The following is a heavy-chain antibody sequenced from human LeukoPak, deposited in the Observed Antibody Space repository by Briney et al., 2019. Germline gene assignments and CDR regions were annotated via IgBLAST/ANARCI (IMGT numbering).Heavy chain of an antibody. CDR1: GGSFSGYY. CDR3: ARGENYYYYGMDV. J-gene: IGHJ6*02. CDR2: INHSGST. Sequence: PSETLSLTCAVYGGSFSGYYWSWIRQPPGKGLEWIGEINHSGSTNYNPSLKSRVTISVDTSKNQFSLKLSSVTAADTAVYYCARGENYYYYGMDVWGQGTRSPSP. V-gene: IGHV4-34*01.